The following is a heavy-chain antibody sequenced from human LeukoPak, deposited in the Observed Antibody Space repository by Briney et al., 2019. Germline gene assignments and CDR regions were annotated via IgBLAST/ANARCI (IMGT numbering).Heavy chain of an antibody. CDR3: ARGYNSGSWFDP. D-gene: IGHD6-19*01. J-gene: IGHJ5*02. CDR1: GYTFTSYG. Sequence: ASVKVSCKASGYTFTSYGISWVRQAPGQGLEWMGWINPNSGGTNYAQKFQGRVTMTRDTSISTAYMELSRLRSDDTAVYYCARGYNSGSWFDPWGQGTLVTVSS. V-gene: IGHV1-2*02. CDR2: INPNSGGT.